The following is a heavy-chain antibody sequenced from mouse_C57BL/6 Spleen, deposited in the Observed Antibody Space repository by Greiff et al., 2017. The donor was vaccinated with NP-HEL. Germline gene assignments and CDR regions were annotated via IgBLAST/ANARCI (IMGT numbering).Heavy chain of an antibody. CDR1: GYTFTTYP. D-gene: IGHD2-1*01. J-gene: IGHJ4*01. CDR2: FHPYNDDT. Sequence: VKLVESGAELVKPGASVKMSCKASGYTFTTYPIEWMKQNHGKSLEWIGNFHPYNDDTKYNEKFKGKATLTVEKSSSTVYLELSRLTSDDSAVYYCARGVGNSYAMDYWGQGTSVTVSS. CDR3: ARGVGNSYAMDY. V-gene: IGHV1-47*01.